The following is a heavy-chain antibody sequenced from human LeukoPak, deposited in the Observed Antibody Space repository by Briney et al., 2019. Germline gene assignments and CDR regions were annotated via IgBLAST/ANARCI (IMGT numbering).Heavy chain of an antibody. J-gene: IGHJ4*01. D-gene: IGHD1-1*01. Sequence: GWSLRLSCVTSGFTFTSVSMSWVRQAPGKGLEWAAFIGHVAGDIFYADSVKGRFNISRDDAKGSVYLQMNSLRVDDTAVYFCARDPYTGSMFDYWGHGTLVTVSS. CDR2: IGHVAGDI. CDR1: GFTFTSVS. V-gene: IGHV3-21*01. CDR3: ARDPYTGSMFDY.